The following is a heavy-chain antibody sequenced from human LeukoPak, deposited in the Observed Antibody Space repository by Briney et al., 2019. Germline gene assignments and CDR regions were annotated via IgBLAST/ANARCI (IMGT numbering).Heavy chain of an antibody. Sequence: SQTLSLTCTVSGGSISSGGYYWSWIRQPPGKGLEWIGYIYHSGSTYYNPSLKSRVTISVDRSKNQFSLKLSSVTAADTAVYFCAAESGFGSGSFLDYWGQGTLVTVSS. D-gene: IGHD3-10*01. CDR1: GGSISSGGYY. V-gene: IGHV4-30-2*01. J-gene: IGHJ4*02. CDR2: IYHSGST. CDR3: AAESGFGSGSFLDY.